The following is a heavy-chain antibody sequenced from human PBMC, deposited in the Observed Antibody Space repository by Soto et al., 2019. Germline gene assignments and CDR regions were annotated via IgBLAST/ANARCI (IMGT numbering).Heavy chain of an antibody. Sequence: SETLSLTCSASGGSITSSSHFWGWVRQPPGKGLEWIGTIYFTGNTYYTPSLKSRLTMSIDTSKNEFSLRINSVTDADTAVYYCAGQNFTIAAASYGRSNWFDPWGPGTLVTVSS. CDR2: IYFTGNT. J-gene: IGHJ5*02. D-gene: IGHD6-25*01. CDR1: GGSITSSSHF. V-gene: IGHV4-39*01. CDR3: AGQNFTIAAASYGRSNWFDP.